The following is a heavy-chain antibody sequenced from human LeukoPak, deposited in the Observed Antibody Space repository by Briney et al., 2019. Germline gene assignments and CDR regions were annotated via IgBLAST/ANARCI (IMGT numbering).Heavy chain of an antibody. Sequence: SETLSLTCTVSGGSISSGGYYWSWIRQHPGKGLEWIGYIYYSGSTYYNPSLKSRVTISVDTSKNQFSLKLSSVTAADTAVYYCARERADYGGSFDYWGQGTLVTVSS. CDR3: ARERADYGGSFDY. CDR2: IYYSGST. V-gene: IGHV4-31*03. J-gene: IGHJ4*02. D-gene: IGHD4-17*01. CDR1: GGSISSGGYY.